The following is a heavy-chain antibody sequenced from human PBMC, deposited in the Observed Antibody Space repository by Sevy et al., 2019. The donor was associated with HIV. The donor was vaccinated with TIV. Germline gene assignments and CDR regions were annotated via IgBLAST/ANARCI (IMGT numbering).Heavy chain of an antibody. CDR3: AREGVPAAIWFDP. CDR2: INPNSGGT. V-gene: IGHV1-2*02. D-gene: IGHD2-2*01. CDR1: GYTFTGYY. J-gene: IGHJ5*02. Sequence: ASVKVSCKASGYTFTGYYMHWVRQAPGQGLEWMGWINPNSGGTNYAQKFQGRVTMTRDTSISTAYMELSRLRSDDTDAYYCAREGVPAAIWFDPWGQGTLVTVSS.